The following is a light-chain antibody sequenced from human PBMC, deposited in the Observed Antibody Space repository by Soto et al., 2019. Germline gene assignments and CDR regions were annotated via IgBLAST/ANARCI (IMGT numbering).Light chain of an antibody. CDR3: QSYDGSLSGYV. Sequence: QSVLTQPPSVAGAPGQRVTISCTGSSSNIGAGYDVHWYEQRPGTAPKLLIYGNSNRPSGVPHRFSGSKSGTSASLAITGLQAEDGADYYCQSYDGSLSGYVFGTGTKLTVL. V-gene: IGLV1-40*01. CDR1: SSNIGAGYD. J-gene: IGLJ1*01. CDR2: GNS.